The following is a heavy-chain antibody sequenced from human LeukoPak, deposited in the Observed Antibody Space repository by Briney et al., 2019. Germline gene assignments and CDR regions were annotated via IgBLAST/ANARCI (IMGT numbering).Heavy chain of an antibody. Sequence: KPGGSLRLSCATSGFTFSSYSMNWVRQAPGKGLEWVSSISSSSSYIYYADSVKGRFTISRDNAKNSLYLQMNSLRAEDTAVYYCAREEGYCSSTSCPTFDAFDIWGQGTMVTVSS. D-gene: IGHD2-2*01. J-gene: IGHJ3*02. V-gene: IGHV3-21*01. CDR1: GFTFSSYS. CDR3: AREEGYCSSTSCPTFDAFDI. CDR2: ISSSSSYI.